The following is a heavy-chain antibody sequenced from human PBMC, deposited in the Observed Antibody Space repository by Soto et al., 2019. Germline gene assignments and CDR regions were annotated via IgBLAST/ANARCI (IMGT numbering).Heavy chain of an antibody. V-gene: IGHV4-38-2*01. J-gene: IGHJ5*02. CDR1: GYSISSGFY. Sequence: SETLSLTFAVSGYSISSGFYWGWIRQPPGKGLEGIGTIYHRGSTYYNPSLKSRVTISVDTAKNQFSLKLSSVAAADTAVYYCARGRVGSTSSPWFDPWGQGTLVTVSS. CDR2: IYHRGST. D-gene: IGHD6-6*01. CDR3: ARGRVGSTSSPWFDP.